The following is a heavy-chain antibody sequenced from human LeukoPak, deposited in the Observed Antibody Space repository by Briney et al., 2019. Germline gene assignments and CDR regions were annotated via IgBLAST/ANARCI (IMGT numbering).Heavy chain of an antibody. Sequence: GGSLRLSWAASGLNLNTFAMGWVRQAPGEGLEWVSVNSDRCDSTYNGDSVKGRFTISRDSSKNTLYLQMNSLGGEDTALYYCAKGRWGLCIYIFDLGRQGTVVTVSS. CDR3: AKGRWGLCIYIFDL. J-gene: IGHJ3*01. D-gene: IGHD7-27*01. V-gene: IGHV3-23*01. CDR2: NSDRCDST. CDR1: GLNLNTFA.